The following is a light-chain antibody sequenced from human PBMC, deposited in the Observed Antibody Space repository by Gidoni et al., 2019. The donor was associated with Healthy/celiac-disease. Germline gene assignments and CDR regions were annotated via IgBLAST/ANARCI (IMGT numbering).Light chain of an antibody. Sequence: IQMTQSPSSLSASVGDIVTITCQASQDISNYLNWYQQKPGKAPKLLIYDASNLETGVPSRFSGSGSGTDFTFTISSLQPEDIATYYCQQYDNLPCSFGQGTKLEIK. CDR1: QDISNY. CDR2: DAS. CDR3: QQYDNLPCS. V-gene: IGKV1-33*01. J-gene: IGKJ2*04.